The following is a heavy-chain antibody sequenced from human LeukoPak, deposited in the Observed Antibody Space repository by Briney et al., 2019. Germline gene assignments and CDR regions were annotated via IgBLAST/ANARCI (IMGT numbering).Heavy chain of an antibody. D-gene: IGHD3-22*01. CDR1: GGTFSSYA. V-gene: IGHV1-69*13. CDR3: ARSYYYDSSGYPAFDY. CDR2: IIPIFGTA. Sequence: GASVKVSCKASGGTFSSYAISWVRQAPGQGLEWMGGIIPIFGTANYAQKFQGRVTITADESTSTAYMELSSLRSEDTAVYYCARSYYYDSSGYPAFDYWGQGTLDTVSS. J-gene: IGHJ4*02.